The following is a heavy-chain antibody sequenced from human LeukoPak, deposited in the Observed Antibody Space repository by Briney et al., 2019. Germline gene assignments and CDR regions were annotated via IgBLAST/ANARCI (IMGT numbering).Heavy chain of an antibody. V-gene: IGHV4-59*04. CDR3: ASLLSGRYHY. CDR2: IYYSGST. CDR1: GFTVSSNY. J-gene: IGHJ4*02. D-gene: IGHD1-26*01. Sequence: GSLRLSCAASGFTVSSNYMSWVRQAPGKGLEWIGNIYYSGSTYYNPSLKSRVTISADTSKNQFSLKLNSVTAADTAVYYCASLLSGRYHYWGQGTLVTVSS.